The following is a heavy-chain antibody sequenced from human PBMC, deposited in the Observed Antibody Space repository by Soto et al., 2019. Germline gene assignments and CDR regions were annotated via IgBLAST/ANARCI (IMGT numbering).Heavy chain of an antibody. V-gene: IGHV3-43*01. J-gene: IGHJ4*02. CDR3: AKGALYSGSYLGY. D-gene: IGHD1-26*01. CDR1: GLTFVEYT. CDR2: ISWDGGST. Sequence: GGSLSVSFAASGLTFVEYTMHWVRQAPGKGLEWASLISWDGGSTYYADSVKGRFTISRDNSKSSLYLQMNSLRTEDTALYYCAKGALYSGSYLGYWGQGT.